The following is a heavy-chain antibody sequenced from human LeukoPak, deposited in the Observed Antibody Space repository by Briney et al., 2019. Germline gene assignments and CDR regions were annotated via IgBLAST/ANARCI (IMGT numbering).Heavy chain of an antibody. V-gene: IGHV1-69*13. D-gene: IGHD2-2*01. CDR3: ARDPVRGYCSSTSCYPYYYGMDV. Sequence: SVKVSCKASGGTFSSYAISWVRQAPGQGLEWMGGIIPIFGTANNAQKFQGRVTITADESTSTAYMELSSLRSEDTAVYYCARDPVRGYCSSTSCYPYYYGMDVWGQGTTVTVSS. CDR1: GGTFSSYA. CDR2: IIPIFGTA. J-gene: IGHJ6*02.